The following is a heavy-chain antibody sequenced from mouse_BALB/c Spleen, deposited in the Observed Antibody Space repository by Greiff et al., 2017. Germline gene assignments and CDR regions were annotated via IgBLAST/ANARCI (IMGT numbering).Heavy chain of an antibody. CDR1: GYTFTSYW. CDR3: ASDRQLGLRAGDMDY. J-gene: IGHJ4*01. V-gene: IGHV1-7*01. CDR2: INPSTGYT. Sequence: VQLQQSGADLAKPGASVKMSCKASGYTFTSYWMHWVKQRPGQGLEWIGYINPSTGYTEYNQKFKDKATLTADKSSSTAYMQLSSLTSEDSAVYYCASDRQLGLRAGDMDYWGQGTSVTVSS. D-gene: IGHD3-2*01.